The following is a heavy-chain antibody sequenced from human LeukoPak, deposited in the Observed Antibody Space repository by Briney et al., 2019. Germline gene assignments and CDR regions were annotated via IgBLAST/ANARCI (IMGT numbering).Heavy chain of an antibody. CDR2: VNHSGSI. J-gene: IGHJ5*02. Sequence: SETLSLTCAVYGGSFSGYYWSWIRQPPGKGLEWIGEVNHSGSINNNPSLKSRVTISVDTSKNQFSLKLSSVTAADTAVYYCATRGLWAWGQGTLVTVSS. V-gene: IGHV4-34*01. CDR3: ATRGLWA. CDR1: GGSFSGYY. D-gene: IGHD3-10*01.